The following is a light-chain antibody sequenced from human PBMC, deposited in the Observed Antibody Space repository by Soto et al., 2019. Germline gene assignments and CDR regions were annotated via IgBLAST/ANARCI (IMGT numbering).Light chain of an antibody. J-gene: IGKJ4*01. CDR2: GAS. CDR1: QSVSSN. V-gene: IGKV3-15*01. CDR3: QQYNNWPPDLT. Sequence: EIVMTQSPATLSVSPGERATLSCRASQSVSSNLAWYQQKPGQAPRLLIYGASTRATGIPARFSGSGSVTEFTLAINSLQSEDFAVYYCQQYNNWPPDLTFGGGTKVEIK.